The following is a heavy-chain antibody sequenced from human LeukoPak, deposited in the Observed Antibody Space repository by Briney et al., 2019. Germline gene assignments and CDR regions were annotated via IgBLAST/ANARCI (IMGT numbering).Heavy chain of an antibody. CDR3: AKDDGSGFDY. D-gene: IGHD6-25*01. Sequence: GGSLRLSCAASGFTFSSYGMHWVRQAPGKGLEWVAFIRYDGSNKYHADSVKGRLTISRDNSKKTLYLQMNSLRAEDTAVYYCAKDDGSGFDYWGQGTLVTVSS. J-gene: IGHJ4*02. V-gene: IGHV3-30*02. CDR1: GFTFSSYG. CDR2: IRYDGSNK.